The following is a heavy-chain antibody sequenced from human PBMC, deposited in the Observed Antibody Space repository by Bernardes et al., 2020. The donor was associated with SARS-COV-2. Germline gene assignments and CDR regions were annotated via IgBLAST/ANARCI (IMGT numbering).Heavy chain of an antibody. D-gene: IGHD3-16*01. CDR3: ARGGGATDTTIGFDY. Sequence: PMNVSCKVSGYSFTNYWIGWVRQMPGTGLEWMGIVYPGDSDTRYNPSFQGQVTISADKSINTAYLQWSSLKASNTAMYYCARGGGATDTTIGFDYWGQGTLVTVSS. CDR1: GYSFTNYW. J-gene: IGHJ4*02. CDR2: VYPGDSDT. V-gene: IGHV5-51*01.